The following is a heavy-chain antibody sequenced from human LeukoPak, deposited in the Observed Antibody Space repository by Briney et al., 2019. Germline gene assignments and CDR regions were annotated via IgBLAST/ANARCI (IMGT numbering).Heavy chain of an antibody. CDR3: ARERARYCSSTSCYPFEI. Sequence: GASVKVSCKASGYTFTSYGISWVRQAPGQGLEWMGWISAYNGNTNYAQKLQGRVTMTTDTSTSTAYMELRSLRSDDTAVYYCARERARYCSSTSCYPFEIWGQGTMVTVSS. V-gene: IGHV1-18*04. CDR1: GYTFTSYG. D-gene: IGHD2-2*01. J-gene: IGHJ3*02. CDR2: ISAYNGNT.